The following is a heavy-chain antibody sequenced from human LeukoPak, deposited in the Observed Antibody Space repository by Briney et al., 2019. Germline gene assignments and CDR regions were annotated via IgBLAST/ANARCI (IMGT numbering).Heavy chain of an antibody. CDR3: ARGYYYGSSGYPPLGY. D-gene: IGHD3-22*01. V-gene: IGHV1-69*13. Sequence: ASVKVSCKASGGTFSSYAISWVRQAPGQGLEWMGGIIPIFGTANYAQKFQGRVTITADESTSTAYMELSSLRSEDTAVYYCARGYYYGSSGYPPLGYWGQGTLVTVSS. CDR1: GGTFSSYA. CDR2: IIPIFGTA. J-gene: IGHJ4*02.